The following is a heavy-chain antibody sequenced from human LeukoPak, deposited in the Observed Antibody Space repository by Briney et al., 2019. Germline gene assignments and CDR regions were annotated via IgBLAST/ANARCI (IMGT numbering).Heavy chain of an antibody. J-gene: IGHJ3*02. D-gene: IGHD6-13*01. V-gene: IGHV3-30*03. CDR1: GFTFSSYG. CDR2: ISYDGSNK. Sequence: PGRSLRLSCAASGFTFSSYGMHWVRQAPGKGLEWVAVISYDGSNKYYADSVKGRFTISRDNSKNTLYLQMNSLRAEDTAVYYCASGGIAAAGTWQDAFDIWGQGTMVTVSS. CDR3: ASGGIAAAGTWQDAFDI.